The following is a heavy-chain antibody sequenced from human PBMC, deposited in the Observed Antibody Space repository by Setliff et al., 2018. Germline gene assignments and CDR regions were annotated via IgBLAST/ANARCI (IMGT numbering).Heavy chain of an antibody. CDR3: ASHEPWLWNAFDI. CDR1: GFTFRSYE. Sequence: GGSLRLSCAASGFTFRSYEMNWVRQAPGKGLEWISYITTSGSTIYYADSVKGRFTISRDNAKNSLYLQMNSLRAEDTAVYYCASHEPWLWNAFDIRGQGTMVTVSS. D-gene: IGHD6-19*01. CDR2: ITTSGSTI. V-gene: IGHV3-48*03. J-gene: IGHJ3*02.